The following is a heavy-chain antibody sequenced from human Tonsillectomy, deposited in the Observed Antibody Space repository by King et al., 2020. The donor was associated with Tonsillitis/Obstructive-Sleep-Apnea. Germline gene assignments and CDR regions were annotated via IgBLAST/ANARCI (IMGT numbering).Heavy chain of an antibody. D-gene: IGHD5-18*01. CDR1: GYTFTNSG. V-gene: IGHV1-18*01. J-gene: IGHJ4*02. CDR2: ISGYNSNT. CDR3: ARGGYSNYVDY. Sequence: QLVQSGAEVKKPGASVKVSCKASGYTFTNSGIIWVRQAPGQGLEWMGWISGYNSNTNYAQNLQGRVTMTADTSTSTAYMELRSLRSDDTAVYYCARGGYSNYVDYWGQGTLVTVSS.